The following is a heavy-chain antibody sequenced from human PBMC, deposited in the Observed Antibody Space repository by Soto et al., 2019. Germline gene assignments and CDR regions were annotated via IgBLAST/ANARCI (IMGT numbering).Heavy chain of an antibody. J-gene: IGHJ4*02. Sequence: ASVKVSCKASGYIFTGYYMHWVRQAPGQGLEWMGWINPNSGGTNYAQKFQGRVTMTWDTSISTADMELSRLRSDDTAIYYCARGYCSSIGCSHYFDYWGQGTLVTVSS. CDR1: GYIFTGYY. D-gene: IGHD2-2*01. CDR2: INPNSGGT. CDR3: ARGYCSSIGCSHYFDY. V-gene: IGHV1-2*02.